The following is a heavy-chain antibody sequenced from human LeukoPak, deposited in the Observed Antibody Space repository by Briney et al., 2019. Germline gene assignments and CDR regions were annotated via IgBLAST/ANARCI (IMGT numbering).Heavy chain of an antibody. CDR2: ISGSGGST. D-gene: IGHD5-12*01. J-gene: IGHJ4*02. CDR3: AEDFRREVGVGYDL. V-gene: IGHV3-23*01. Sequence: PGGSLRLSCAASGFTFSSYAMSWVRQAPGKGLEWVSAISGSGGSTYYADSVKGRFTISRDNSKNTLYLQMNSLRAEDTAVYYCAEDFRREVGVGYDLWGQGTLVTVSS. CDR1: GFTFSSYA.